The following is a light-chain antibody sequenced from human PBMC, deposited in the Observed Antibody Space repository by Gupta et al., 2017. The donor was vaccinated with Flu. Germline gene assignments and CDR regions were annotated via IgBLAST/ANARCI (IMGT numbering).Light chain of an antibody. Sequence: RVTCPSGGRCDKGGSDYMYWYHQVPGMAPKLMIYGMNKRHAGVTDRFSDSRYGNTASLAITGLQAEDEGGYYWGAWADGVGVVVFGGGTRLTVL. CDR1: CDKGGSDY. CDR3: GAWADGVGVVV. CDR2: GMN. J-gene: IGLJ2*01. V-gene: IGLV1-47*02.